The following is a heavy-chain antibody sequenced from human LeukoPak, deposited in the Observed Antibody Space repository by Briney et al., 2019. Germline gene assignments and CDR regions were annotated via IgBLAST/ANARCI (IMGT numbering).Heavy chain of an antibody. J-gene: IGHJ3*02. CDR1: GFTFSSYG. V-gene: IGHV3-33*01. Sequence: GGSLRPSCAASGFTFSSYGMHWVRQAPGKGLEWVAVIWYDGSNKYYADSVKGRFTISRDNSKNTLYLQMNSLRAEDTAVYYCATRGRCSSGWYDAFDIWGQGTMVTVSS. CDR2: IWYDGSNK. CDR3: ATRGRCSSGWYDAFDI. D-gene: IGHD6-19*01.